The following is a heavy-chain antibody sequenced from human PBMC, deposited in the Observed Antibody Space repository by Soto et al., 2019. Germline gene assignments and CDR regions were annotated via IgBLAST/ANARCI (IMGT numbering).Heavy chain of an antibody. J-gene: IGHJ4*02. D-gene: IGHD2-15*01. CDR3: GRSSGYCSGGNCFSNYFDC. CDR2: INHSGST. CDR1: GGSFSGYY. V-gene: IGHV4-34*01. Sequence: PSETLSLTCAVYGGSFSGYYWSWIRQPPGKGLEYIGEINHSGSTNYNPSLKSRVSISVDTSKTQFSLKLNSVTAADTAVYYCGRSSGYCSGGNCFSNYFDCWGQGTLVTVSS.